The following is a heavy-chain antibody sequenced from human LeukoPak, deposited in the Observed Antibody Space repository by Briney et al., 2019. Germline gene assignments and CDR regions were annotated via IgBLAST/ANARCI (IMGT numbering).Heavy chain of an antibody. CDR2: ISPDGSTT. CDR3: AREINKWFDP. J-gene: IGHJ5*02. Sequence: ETLSLTCAVYGGSFSGYYWSWIRQPPGKGLVWVSRISPDGSTTKNADSVKGRFTISRDNARSTLYLQMNSLRAEDTAVYYCAREINKWFDPWGQGTLVTVSS. V-gene: IGHV3-74*03. CDR1: GGSFSGYY.